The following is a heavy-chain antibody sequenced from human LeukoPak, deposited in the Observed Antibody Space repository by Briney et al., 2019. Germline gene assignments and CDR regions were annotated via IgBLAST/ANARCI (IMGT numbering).Heavy chain of an antibody. CDR2: IYSGGST. Sequence: PGGSLRLSCAASGFTVSSNYMSWLRQAPGKGLEWVSVIYSGGSTYYADSVKGRFTISRDNSKNTLYLQMNSLRAEDTAVYYCARSSSGYSPNWFDPWGQGTLVTVSS. CDR3: ARSSSGYSPNWFDP. V-gene: IGHV3-53*01. D-gene: IGHD3-22*01. CDR1: GFTVSSNY. J-gene: IGHJ5*02.